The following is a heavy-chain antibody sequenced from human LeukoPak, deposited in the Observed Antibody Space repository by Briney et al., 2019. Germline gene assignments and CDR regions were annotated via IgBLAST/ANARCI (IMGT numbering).Heavy chain of an antibody. CDR2: INPNSGGT. Sequence: ASVKVSCKASGYTFTGYYMHWVRQAPGQGLEWMGWINPNSGGTNYAQKFQGRVTMTRDTSISTAYMELSRLRSDDTAVYYCALMGATTPYDAFDIWGQGTMVTVSS. V-gene: IGHV1-2*02. CDR1: GYTFTGYY. J-gene: IGHJ3*02. CDR3: ALMGATTPYDAFDI. D-gene: IGHD1-26*01.